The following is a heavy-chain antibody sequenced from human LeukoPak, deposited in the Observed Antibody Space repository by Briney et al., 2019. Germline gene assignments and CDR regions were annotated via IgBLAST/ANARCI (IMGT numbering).Heavy chain of an antibody. V-gene: IGHV4-59*08. CDR1: SGSIGNYY. CDR2: IYYSGGT. CDR3: ARQTGEIYGMDV. D-gene: IGHD7-27*01. Sequence: PSETLSLTCAVSSGSIGNYYWSWVRQPPGMGLEWIGYIYYSGGTNYNPSLKSQVTISVDPSKNQFSLKLTSVTAADTAVYYCARQTGEIYGMDVWGQGTTVTVSS. J-gene: IGHJ6*02.